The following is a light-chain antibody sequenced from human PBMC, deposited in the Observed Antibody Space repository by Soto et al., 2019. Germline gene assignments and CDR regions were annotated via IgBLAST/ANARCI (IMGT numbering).Light chain of an antibody. CDR2: GAS. CDR3: QQYGSSPQT. CDR1: QSISSY. J-gene: IGKJ1*01. Sequence: DIVMTQSPDSLAVSLGERATLSCRASQSISSYLAWYQQKPGQAPRLLIYGASSRATGIPDRFSGSGSGTDFTLTISRLEPEDFAVYYCQQYGSSPQTFGQGTKVDIK. V-gene: IGKV3-20*01.